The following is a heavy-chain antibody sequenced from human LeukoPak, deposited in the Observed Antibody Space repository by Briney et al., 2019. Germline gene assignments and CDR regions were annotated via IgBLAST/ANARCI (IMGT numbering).Heavy chain of an antibody. J-gene: IGHJ3*02. V-gene: IGHV3-74*01. CDR2: INSDGSST. CDR1: GFTSSSNW. Sequence: PGGSLRLSCAASGFTSSSNWMHWVRQAPGKGLVWVSRINSDGSSTSYADSVRGRFTISRDNAKNTPYLQMNSLRAEDTAVYYCARGTEYYDSTDAFDIWGQGTMVTVSS. D-gene: IGHD3-22*01. CDR3: ARGTEYYDSTDAFDI.